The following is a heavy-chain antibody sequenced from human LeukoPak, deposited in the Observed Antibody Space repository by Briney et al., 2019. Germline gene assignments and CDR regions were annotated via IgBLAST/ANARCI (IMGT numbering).Heavy chain of an antibody. D-gene: IGHD2-2*01. CDR2: IIPIFGTA. Sequence: PEASVKVSCKASGGTFSSYAISWVRQAPGQGLEWMGGIIPIFGTANYAQKFQGRVTITADESTSTAYMELSSLRSEDTAVYYCARSFSITSGYIDYWGQGTLVTVSS. CDR1: GGTFSSYA. V-gene: IGHV1-69*13. CDR3: ARSFSITSGYIDY. J-gene: IGHJ4*02.